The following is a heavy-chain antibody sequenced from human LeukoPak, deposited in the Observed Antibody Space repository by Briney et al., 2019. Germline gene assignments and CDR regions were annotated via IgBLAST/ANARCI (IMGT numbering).Heavy chain of an antibody. Sequence: GGSLRLSCAASGFTFSSYGMHWVRQAPGKGREWVAVIWYDGSNKYYADSVKGRFTISRDNSKNTLYLQMNSLRAEDTAVYYCAREYLTIPYGMDVWGQGTTVTVSS. V-gene: IGHV3-33*01. CDR3: AREYLTIPYGMDV. CDR2: IWYDGSNK. J-gene: IGHJ6*02. CDR1: GFTFSSYG. D-gene: IGHD3-3*01.